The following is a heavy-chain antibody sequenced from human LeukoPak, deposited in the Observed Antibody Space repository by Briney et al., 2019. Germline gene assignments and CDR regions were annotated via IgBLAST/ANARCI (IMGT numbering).Heavy chain of an antibody. D-gene: IGHD1-26*01. V-gene: IGHV3-20*04. CDR1: GFTFDDYG. J-gene: IGHJ4*02. Sequence: GGSLRLSWAAAGFTFDDYGMSWVRQAPGKGLEWVSGINWNGGSTGYADSVKGRFTISRDNAKNSLYLQMNSLRAEDTALYYCARDRLRSGSYGPIDYWGQGTLVTVSS. CDR2: INWNGGST. CDR3: ARDRLRSGSYGPIDY.